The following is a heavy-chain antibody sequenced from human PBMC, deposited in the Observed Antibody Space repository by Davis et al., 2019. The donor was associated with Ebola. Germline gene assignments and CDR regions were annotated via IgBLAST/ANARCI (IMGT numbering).Heavy chain of an antibody. CDR3: VTENWYRFES. D-gene: IGHD1-1*01. CDR2: SRNKENRYNT. Sequence: GGSLRLSCAASGFPFSFYFMDWVRLTPGKGLEWVGLSRNKENRYNTEYAASVKGRFTLSRDDSKNLLYLEMNSLRTEDTAVYYCVTENWYRFESWGQGTLVTVSS. CDR1: GFPFSFYF. V-gene: IGHV3-72*01. J-gene: IGHJ4*02.